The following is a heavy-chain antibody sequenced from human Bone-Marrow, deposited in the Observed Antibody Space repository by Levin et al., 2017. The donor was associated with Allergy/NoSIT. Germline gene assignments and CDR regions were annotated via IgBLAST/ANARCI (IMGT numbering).Heavy chain of an antibody. CDR1: GYTFTEYD. J-gene: IGHJ5*02. D-gene: IGHD3-10*01. V-gene: IGHV1-8*01. Sequence: ASVKVSCKASGYTFTEYDINWMRQATGQGPEWMGWINPKTGNTGYAQKFRGRVTMTTDTSRSTAYMELSSLTSEDTAVYFFARNGDGTDADLWGQGTRVTVSS. CDR3: ARNGDGTDADL. CDR2: INPKTGNT.